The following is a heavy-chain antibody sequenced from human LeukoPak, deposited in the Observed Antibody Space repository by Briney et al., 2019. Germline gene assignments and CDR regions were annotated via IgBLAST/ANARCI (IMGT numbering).Heavy chain of an antibody. Sequence: SGGSLRLSCAASGFTFSSYWMHWVRQAPGKGLVWVSRINSDGSSITYAASVKGRFTISRDNAKNTLYLQMNSLRVEDTAVYYCAREGRVSGYDFDCWGQGTLVTVSS. CDR2: INSDGSSI. J-gene: IGHJ4*02. CDR1: GFTFSSYW. D-gene: IGHD5-12*01. V-gene: IGHV3-74*03. CDR3: AREGRVSGYDFDC.